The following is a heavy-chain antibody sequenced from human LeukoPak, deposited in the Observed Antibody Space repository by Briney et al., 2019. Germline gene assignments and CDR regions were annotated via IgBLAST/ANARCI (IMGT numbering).Heavy chain of an antibody. J-gene: IGHJ6*02. D-gene: IGHD4-4*01. CDR3: TRDLRDDYSKTAYYYYYGMDV. CDR2: IRSKAYGGTA. Sequence: GGSLRLSCTASGFTFGDYAMSWFRQAPGKGLEWIGFIRSKAYGGTAEYAASVKGRFTISRDDSKSIAYLQMNSLKTEDTAVYYCTRDLRDDYSKTAYYYYYGMDVWGQGTTVTVSS. V-gene: IGHV3-49*03. CDR1: GFTFGDYA.